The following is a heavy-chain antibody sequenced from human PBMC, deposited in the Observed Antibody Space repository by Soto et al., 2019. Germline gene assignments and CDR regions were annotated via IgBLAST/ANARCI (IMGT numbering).Heavy chain of an antibody. V-gene: IGHV4-59*01. J-gene: IGHJ3*02. CDR1: GGSISSYY. D-gene: IGHD4-17*01. CDR3: AREGTTVTSYGAFDI. CDR2: IYYSGST. Sequence: QVQLQESGPGLVKPSETLSLTCTVSGGSISSYYWSWIRQPPGKGLEWIGYIYYSGSTNYNPSLKSRVSISVDTSKNQFSLKLSCVTAADTAVYYCAREGTTVTSYGAFDIWGQGTMVTVSS.